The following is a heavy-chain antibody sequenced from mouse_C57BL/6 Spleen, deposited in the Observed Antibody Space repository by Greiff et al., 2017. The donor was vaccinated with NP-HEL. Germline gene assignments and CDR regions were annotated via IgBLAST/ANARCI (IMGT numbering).Heavy chain of an antibody. J-gene: IGHJ2*01. Sequence: EVKLQQSGPELVKPGASVKISCKASGYTFTDYYMNWVKQSHGKSLEWIGDINPNNGGTSYNQKFKGKATLTVDKSSSTAYMELRSLTSEDSAVYYCARGWLLRFDYWGQGTTLTVSS. CDR3: ARGWLLRFDY. CDR1: GYTFTDYY. D-gene: IGHD2-3*01. CDR2: INPNNGGT. V-gene: IGHV1-26*01.